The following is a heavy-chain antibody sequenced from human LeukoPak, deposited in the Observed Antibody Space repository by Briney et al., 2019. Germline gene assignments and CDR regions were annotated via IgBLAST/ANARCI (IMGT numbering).Heavy chain of an antibody. CDR1: GFTFSSYA. V-gene: IGHV3-23*01. Sequence: QSGGSLRLSCAASGFTFSSYAMSWVRQAPGKGLEWVSAISDSGGSTYYADSVKGRFTISRDNSKNTLYLQMNSLRAEDTAVYYCAKDKYGDYAVDYWGQGTLVTVSS. D-gene: IGHD4-17*01. J-gene: IGHJ4*02. CDR2: ISDSGGST. CDR3: AKDKYGDYAVDY.